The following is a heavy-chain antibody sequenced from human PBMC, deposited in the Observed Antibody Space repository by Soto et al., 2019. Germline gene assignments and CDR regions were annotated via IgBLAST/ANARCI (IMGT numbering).Heavy chain of an antibody. Sequence: QLQLQESGPGLVKPSETLSLTCTVSGDSIISSDFYWGWVRQPPGKGLEWIGSIFYLGYSYYNPSLKSRVTMSVDTSKNQFSLRLRSVTAADTALYFCARHSLALRKNNWFDPWGQGIMVTVSS. CDR1: GDSIISSDFY. V-gene: IGHV4-39*01. D-gene: IGHD3-3*02. CDR3: ARHSLALRKNNWFDP. J-gene: IGHJ5*02. CDR2: IFYLGYS.